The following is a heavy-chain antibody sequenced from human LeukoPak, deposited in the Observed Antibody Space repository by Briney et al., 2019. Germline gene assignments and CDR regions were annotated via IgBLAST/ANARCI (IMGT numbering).Heavy chain of an antibody. CDR1: GGSISSSSYY. CDR2: IYYSGST. Sequence: SETLSLTCTVSGGSISSSSYYWGWIRQPPGKGLEWIGSIYYSGSTYYNPSLKSRVTISVDTSKNQFSLKLSSVTAADTAVYYCARDTPLTAMATGGYYYGMDVWGQGTTVTVSS. D-gene: IGHD5-18*01. J-gene: IGHJ6*02. V-gene: IGHV4-39*07. CDR3: ARDTPLTAMATGGYYYGMDV.